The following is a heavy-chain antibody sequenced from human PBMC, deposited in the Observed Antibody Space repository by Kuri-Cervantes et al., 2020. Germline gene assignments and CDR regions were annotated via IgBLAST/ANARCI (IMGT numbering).Heavy chain of an antibody. D-gene: IGHD6-6*01. V-gene: IGHV3-74*01. J-gene: IGHJ4*02. CDR1: GFSFSTDW. CDR3: ARAGSYRFDF. Sequence: GGSLRLSCAASGFSFSTDWMHWVRQTPGKGLVWLARMNSDGGTINYADSVRGRFTISRDNAENMLYLQMNSLRVEDTAVYYCARAGSYRFDFWGQGTLVTVSS. CDR2: MNSDGGTI.